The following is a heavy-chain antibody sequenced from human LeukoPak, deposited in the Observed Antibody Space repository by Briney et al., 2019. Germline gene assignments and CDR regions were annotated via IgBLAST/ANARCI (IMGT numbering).Heavy chain of an antibody. Sequence: GASVKVCCKASGYTFTSYYMHWVRQAPGQGLEWMGWINPNSGGTNYAQKFQGRVTMTRDTSISTAYMELSRLRSDDTAVYYCARPQYYYDTFDYWGQGTLVTVSS. CDR1: GYTFTSYY. J-gene: IGHJ4*02. CDR3: ARPQYYYDTFDY. V-gene: IGHV1-2*02. D-gene: IGHD3-22*01. CDR2: INPNSGGT.